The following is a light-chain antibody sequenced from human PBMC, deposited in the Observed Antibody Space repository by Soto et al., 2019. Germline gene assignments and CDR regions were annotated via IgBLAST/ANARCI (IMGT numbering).Light chain of an antibody. J-gene: IGLJ3*02. CDR3: QSYDSSLSGYRV. V-gene: IGLV1-40*01. Sequence: QSVLTQPPSVSGAPGQRVTISCTGRSSNIGAGYDVHWYQQLPGTAPKLLIYGNSNRPSGVPDRFSGSKSGTSASLAITGLQAEDEADYFCQSYDSSLSGYRVFGGGNQLTVL. CDR1: SSNIGAGYD. CDR2: GNS.